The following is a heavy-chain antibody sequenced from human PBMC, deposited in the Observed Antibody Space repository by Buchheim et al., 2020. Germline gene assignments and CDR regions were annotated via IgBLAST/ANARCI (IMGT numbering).Heavy chain of an antibody. D-gene: IGHD3-22*01. J-gene: IGHJ4*02. CDR2: IYYTGTT. CDR3: ATDSHSPERYDY. V-gene: IGHV4-38-2*01. Sequence: QVQLRESGPGLVKSSETLSLTCDVSGQSVSSGYYWGWIRQPPGKGLEWIATIYYTGTTYFNPSLKSRVTISLDTSKNQFYLRLTSVTAADTAIYYCATDSHSPERYDYWGQGTL. CDR1: GQSVSSGYY.